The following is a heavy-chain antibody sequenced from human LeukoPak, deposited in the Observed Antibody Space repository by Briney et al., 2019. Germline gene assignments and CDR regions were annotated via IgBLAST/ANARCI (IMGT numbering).Heavy chain of an antibody. Sequence: SETLSLTCAVSGYSISSGYYWGWIRQPPGKGLEWIGSIYHSGSTYYKPSLKSRVTISVDTSKNQFFLKLSSVTAADTAVYYCARHPDGYSSSWYSSPWGQGTLVTVSS. CDR2: IYHSGST. CDR3: ARHPDGYSSSWYSSP. CDR1: GYSISSGYY. V-gene: IGHV4-38-2*01. J-gene: IGHJ5*02. D-gene: IGHD6-13*01.